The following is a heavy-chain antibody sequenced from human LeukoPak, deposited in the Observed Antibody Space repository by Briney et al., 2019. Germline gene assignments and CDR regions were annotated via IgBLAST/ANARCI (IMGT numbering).Heavy chain of an antibody. CDR2: IYYSGST. J-gene: IGHJ3*02. Sequence: SETLSLTCTVSGGSISSYYWSWIRQPPGKGLEWIGYIYYSGSTNYNPSLKSRVTISVDTSKNQFSLKLSSVTAADTAVYYCARNAGIDYGDYAVDIWGQGTMVTVSS. CDR3: ARNAGIDYGDYAVDI. D-gene: IGHD4-17*01. CDR1: GGSISSYY. V-gene: IGHV4-59*01.